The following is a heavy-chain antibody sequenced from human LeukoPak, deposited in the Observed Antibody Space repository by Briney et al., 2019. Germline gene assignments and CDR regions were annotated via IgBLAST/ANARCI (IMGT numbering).Heavy chain of an antibody. V-gene: IGHV3-74*01. CDR3: ARDRYCSSTSCHSWFDP. J-gene: IGHJ5*02. D-gene: IGHD2-2*01. CDR1: GFTFSSYW. CDR2: INSDGSST. Sequence: PGGSLRLSCAASGFTFSSYWMHWVRQAPEKGLVWVSRINSDGSSTSYADSVKGRFTISRDNAKNTLYLQMNSLRAEDTAVYYCARDRYCSSTSCHSWFDPWGQGTLVTVSS.